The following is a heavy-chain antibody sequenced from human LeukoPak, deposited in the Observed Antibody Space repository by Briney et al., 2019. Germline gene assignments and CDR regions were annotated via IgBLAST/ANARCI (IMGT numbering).Heavy chain of an antibody. Sequence: SETLSLTCAVSGGSISSGGYSWSWIRQPPGKGLEWIGYISYSGSTYYNPSLKGRVSISVDTSKNQFSLKLSSVTAADTAVYYCARGDYYYGSRSYDSWGQGTLVTVSS. V-gene: IGHV4-30-4*07. CDR1: GGSISSGGYS. CDR2: ISYSGST. J-gene: IGHJ4*02. D-gene: IGHD3-10*01. CDR3: ARGDYYYGSRSYDS.